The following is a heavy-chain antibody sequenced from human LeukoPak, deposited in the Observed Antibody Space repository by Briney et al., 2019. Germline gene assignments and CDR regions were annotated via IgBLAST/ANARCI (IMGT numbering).Heavy chain of an antibody. Sequence: GESLKISCKGSGYSFTSCWIGWVRQMPGKGLEWMGIIYPGDSDTRYSPSFQGQVTISADKSISTAYLQWSSLKASDTAMYYCARRVDTATVSWGTFDPWGQGTLVTVSS. J-gene: IGHJ5*02. D-gene: IGHD5-18*01. CDR2: IYPGDSDT. CDR1: GYSFTSCW. CDR3: ARRVDTATVSWGTFDP. V-gene: IGHV5-51*01.